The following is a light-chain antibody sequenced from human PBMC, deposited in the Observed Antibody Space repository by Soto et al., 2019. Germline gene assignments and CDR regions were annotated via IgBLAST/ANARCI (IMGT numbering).Light chain of an antibody. CDR1: QSISSH. CDR2: GAS. Sequence: DIVLTQSPATLSLSPGERATLSCRASQSISSHLAWYQQKPGQSPRLLIYGASTRSTGIPARFSGSGSGTDFTLTIDSREPDDFAVYYCQQRSDWPIAFGQGTRLEIK. J-gene: IGKJ5*01. CDR3: QQRSDWPIA. V-gene: IGKV3-11*01.